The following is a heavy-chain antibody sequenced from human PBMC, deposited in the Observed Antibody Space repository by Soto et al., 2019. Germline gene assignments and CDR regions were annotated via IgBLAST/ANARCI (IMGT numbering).Heavy chain of an antibody. CDR1: GGSFRGYY. J-gene: IGHJ4*02. CDR3: AMTLVVVADRRGSCSVAY. V-gene: IGHV4-34*01. D-gene: IGHD2-15*01. Sequence: QVQLQQWGAGLLKPAETLSLTCAVYGGSFRGYYWSWIRQPPGKGLAWIGEINHSGSTNYNPSLTSRVTISEDKSKNPFALKLRSVAAEDTALYYFAMTLVVVADRRGSCSVAYWGQGTLVTVSS. CDR2: INHSGST.